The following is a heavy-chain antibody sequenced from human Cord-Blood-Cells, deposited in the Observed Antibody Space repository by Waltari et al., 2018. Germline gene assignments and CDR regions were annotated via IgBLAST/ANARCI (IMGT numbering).Heavy chain of an antibody. CDR1: GYTFTGYY. Sequence: QVQLVQSGAEVKKPGASVKVSCKASGYTFTGYYMHWVRHAAGHGLEWRGWSNPNSGGTNEAQKFQGWVTMTRDTSISTAYMELSRLRSDDTAVYYWAATLSYGGDAFDIWGQGTMVTVAS. CDR2: SNPNSGGT. CDR3: AATLSYGGDAFDI. J-gene: IGHJ3*02. V-gene: IGHV1-2*04. D-gene: IGHD3-16*02.